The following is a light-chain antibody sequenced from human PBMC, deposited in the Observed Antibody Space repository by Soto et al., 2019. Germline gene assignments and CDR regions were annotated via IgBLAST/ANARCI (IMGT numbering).Light chain of an antibody. CDR2: DVS. J-gene: IGLJ3*02. CDR1: SSDVGGYNY. Sequence: QAVVTQPRSVSGSPGQSVTISCTGTSSDVGGYNYVSWYQQHPGKAPKLMIYDVSKRPSGVPDRFSGSKSGNTASLTISGLQAEDEADYYCCSYAGSYHWVFGGGTKLTVL. V-gene: IGLV2-11*01. CDR3: CSYAGSYHWV.